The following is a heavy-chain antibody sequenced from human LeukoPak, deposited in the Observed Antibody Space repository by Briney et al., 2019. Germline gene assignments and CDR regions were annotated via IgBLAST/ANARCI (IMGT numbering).Heavy chain of an antibody. CDR2: IRFDGSNQ. D-gene: IGHD7-27*01. V-gene: IGHV3-30*02. CDR1: GFTFSSYG. J-gene: IGHJ4*02. CDR3: AKGCGESHFDS. Sequence: PGGSLRLSCSASGFTFSSYGMHWVRQAPGKGLEWVAFIRFDGSNQYYADSVKGRFTISRDNSNNTLSLQMNTLRGDDTAVYFCAKGCGESHFDSWGQGTLVTVS.